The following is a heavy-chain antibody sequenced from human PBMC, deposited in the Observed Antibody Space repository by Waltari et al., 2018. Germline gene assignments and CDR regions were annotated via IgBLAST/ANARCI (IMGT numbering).Heavy chain of an antibody. V-gene: IGHV3-49*04. Sequence: EVQLVESGGGLVQPGRSLRLSCTASGFTFGDYAMSWVRQAPGKGLEWVGFIRSKAYGGTTEYAASVKGRFTISRDDSKSIAYLQMNSLKTEDTAVYYCTREDTMIVVGYDYWGQGTLVTVSS. CDR2: IRSKAYGGTT. CDR1: GFTFGDYA. J-gene: IGHJ4*02. D-gene: IGHD3-22*01. CDR3: TREDTMIVVGYDY.